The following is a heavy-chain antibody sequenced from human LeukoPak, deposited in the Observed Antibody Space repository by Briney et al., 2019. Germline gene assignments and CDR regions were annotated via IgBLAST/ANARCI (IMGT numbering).Heavy chain of an antibody. CDR1: GFTFSSYW. J-gene: IGHJ4*02. D-gene: IGHD1-26*01. CDR3: ASGYSGSYFGFYFFDY. V-gene: IGHV3-74*01. CDR2: INSDGSST. Sequence: GGSLRLSCAASGFTFSSYWMHWVRQAPGKGLVWVSRINSDGSSTSYADSVKGRVTISRDNAKDTLYLQMNSLRAEDTAVYYCASGYSGSYFGFYFFDYWGQGTLVTVSS.